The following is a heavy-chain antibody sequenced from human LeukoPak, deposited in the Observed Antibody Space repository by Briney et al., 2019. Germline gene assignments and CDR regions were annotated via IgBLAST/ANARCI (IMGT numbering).Heavy chain of an antibody. CDR1: GFTFDDYR. D-gene: IGHD3-22*01. J-gene: IGHJ4*02. CDR3: ARGLSRDYYERSVQAEFDY. Sequence: GGSLRLSCAASGFTFDDYRLSWVRQGPGKGLEWVSVINWNGGSAGYADSVKGRFTISRDNAKNSLYLQMNSLRAEDTALYHCARGLSRDYYERSVQAEFDYWGQGTLVSVSS. V-gene: IGHV3-20*01. CDR2: INWNGGSA.